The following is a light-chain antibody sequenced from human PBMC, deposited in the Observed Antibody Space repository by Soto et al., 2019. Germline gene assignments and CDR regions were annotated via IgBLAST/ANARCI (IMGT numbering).Light chain of an antibody. J-gene: IGKJ3*01. V-gene: IGKV3-11*01. Sequence: EIVLTQSPATLSLSPGERATLSCRASQSVSSYLAWYQQKPGQAPRLLIYDTSKRATGIPAKFSGSGSGTDFTLTISSLEPEDFAVYYCQQRTNWPRSFTFGPGTKVDIK. CDR1: QSVSSY. CDR3: QQRTNWPRSFT. CDR2: DTS.